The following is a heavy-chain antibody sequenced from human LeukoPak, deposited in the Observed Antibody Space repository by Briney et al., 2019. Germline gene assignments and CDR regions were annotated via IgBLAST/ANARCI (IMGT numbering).Heavy chain of an antibody. D-gene: IGHD4-17*01. CDR1: GFALNTSGVG. Sequence: SGPTLVKPTQTLTLTCTFSGFALNTSGVGVGWIRQPPGKALEWLAVIYWDDDESYSPSLQSRLTITKATSKNQVVLTMANMDPVDTATYYCARVDYRDYLFDYWGQGTLVTVSS. J-gene: IGHJ4*02. V-gene: IGHV2-5*02. CDR2: IYWDDDE. CDR3: ARVDYRDYLFDY.